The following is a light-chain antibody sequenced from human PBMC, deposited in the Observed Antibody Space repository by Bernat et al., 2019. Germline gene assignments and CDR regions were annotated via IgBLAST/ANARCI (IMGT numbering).Light chain of an antibody. CDR3: AAWEDSLNGWV. CDR2: ATN. Sequence: QSVLTQPPSASGTPGQRVTISCSGSSSDIGSNSVTWYQQFPGTAPKVLMYATNERPSGVPDRFSGSKSGTSASLAISGLLYDDEADYYCAAWEDSLNGWVVGGGTKRTVL. CDR1: SSDIGSNS. J-gene: IGLJ3*02. V-gene: IGLV1-44*01.